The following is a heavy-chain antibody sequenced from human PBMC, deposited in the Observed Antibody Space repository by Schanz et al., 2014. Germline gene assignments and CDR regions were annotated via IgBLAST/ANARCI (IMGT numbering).Heavy chain of an antibody. D-gene: IGHD4-17*01. Sequence: DLVESGGGLIQRGESLRLSCSASGFSFSSYSMNWVRQAPGKGLEWLSYIDGKSTTVYYTDSVKGRFTVSRDNARNSLYLRMNSLGAEDTAVYACARWIGVYGANNYFDYWGQGTLVTVSS. CDR3: ARWIGVYGANNYFDY. CDR1: GFSFSSYS. J-gene: IGHJ4*02. V-gene: IGHV3-48*01. CDR2: IDGKSTTV.